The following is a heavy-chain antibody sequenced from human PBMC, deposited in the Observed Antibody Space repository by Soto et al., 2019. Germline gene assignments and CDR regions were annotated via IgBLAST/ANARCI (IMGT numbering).Heavy chain of an antibody. CDR3: ARGGPIYPGGGALWDY. CDR1: GYTFTGYY. Sequence: QVQLVQSGAEVKKPGASVKVSCKASGYTFTGYYMHWVRQAPGQGLEWMGWINPNSGGTNYAQKFQGWVTMTRDTSISTAYMELSRLRSDDTAVYYCARGGPIYPGGGALWDYWGQGTLVTVSS. J-gene: IGHJ4*02. D-gene: IGHD3-9*01. CDR2: INPNSGGT. V-gene: IGHV1-2*04.